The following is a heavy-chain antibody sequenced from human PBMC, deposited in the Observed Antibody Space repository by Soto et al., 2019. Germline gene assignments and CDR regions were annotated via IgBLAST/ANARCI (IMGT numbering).Heavy chain of an antibody. CDR2: IYYSGNT. J-gene: IGHJ6*02. CDR3: ARYKSNYYYGMDV. Sequence: SETLSLTCTVSGGSISSSSYYWVWIRQPPGKGLDWIGTIYYSGNTYYNPSLKSRVTISVDTSKNQFSLKLSSVTAADTAVYYCARYKSNYYYGMDVWGQGTTVTVSS. V-gene: IGHV4-39*07. D-gene: IGHD1-20*01. CDR1: GGSISSSSYY.